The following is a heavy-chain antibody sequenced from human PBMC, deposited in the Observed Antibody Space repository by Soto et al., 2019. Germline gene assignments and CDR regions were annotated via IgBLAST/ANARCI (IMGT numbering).Heavy chain of an antibody. V-gene: IGHV4-39*01. J-gene: IGHJ4*02. CDR3: ARLSSGWYEGYCDY. CDR2: ISYSGNT. D-gene: IGHD6-19*01. Sequence: QLQLQESGPGLVKPSETLSLTCTVSGGSISRNNYHWGWIRQPPGKGLEWIGSISYSGNTYYSPSLKGRPAMSVDTSKSQFSLNLSSVTAAETAVYYCARLSSGWYEGYCDYWGQGILVTVSS. CDR1: GGSISRNNYH.